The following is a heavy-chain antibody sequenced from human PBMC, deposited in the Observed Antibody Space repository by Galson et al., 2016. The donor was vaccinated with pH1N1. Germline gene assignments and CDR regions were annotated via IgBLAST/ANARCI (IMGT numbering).Heavy chain of an antibody. CDR2: VWYSGNT. V-gene: IGHV4-38-2*02. D-gene: IGHD3-3*02. CDR3: VRIRFNSIDS. Sequence: SETLSLTCTVSGDSISSIYFRGWIRQPPGKGPEWLGTVWYSGNTYYNPSLQSRVTMSMHTSTNQFSLHLRSVTAADMAMYYCVRIRFNSIDSWGQGTLVTVSS. J-gene: IGHJ4*02. CDR1: GDSISSIYF.